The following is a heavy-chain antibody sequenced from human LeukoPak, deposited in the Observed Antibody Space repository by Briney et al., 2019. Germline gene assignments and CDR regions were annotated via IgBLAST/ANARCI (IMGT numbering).Heavy chain of an antibody. Sequence: SQTLSLTCTVSGGSISSGDYYWSWIRQHPEKGLEWIGYIYYTGITYYNPSPTSRVTISLDTSKNQFSLKLSSVTAADTAVYYCARRQQTKHTYGYWYFDLWGRGTLVTVSS. CDR2: IYYTGIT. CDR3: ARRQQTKHTYGYWYFDL. V-gene: IGHV4-31*03. D-gene: IGHD5-18*01. CDR1: GGSISSGDYY. J-gene: IGHJ2*01.